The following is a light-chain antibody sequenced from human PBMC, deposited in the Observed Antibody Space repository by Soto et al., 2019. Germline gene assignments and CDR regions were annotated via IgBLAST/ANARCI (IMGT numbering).Light chain of an antibody. CDR2: DND. V-gene: IGLV1-40*01. CDR3: QSYDSSLSGYA. J-gene: IGLJ1*01. Sequence: QPVLTQPPSVSGAPGQRVTISCTGSNSNIGAGYVVNWYQQPPGTDPKLLIYDNDHLSSGVPDRFSASKSGTSASLAITGLQTEDEADYYCQSYDSSLSGYAFGTGTKVTVL. CDR1: NSNIGAGYV.